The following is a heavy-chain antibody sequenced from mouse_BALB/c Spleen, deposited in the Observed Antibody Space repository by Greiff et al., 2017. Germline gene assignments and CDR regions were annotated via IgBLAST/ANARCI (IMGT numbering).Heavy chain of an antibody. Sequence: EVHLVESGGGLVQPGGYLRLSCATSGFTFTDYYMSWVRQPPGKALEWLGFIRNKANGYTTEYSASVKGRFTISRDNSQSILYLQMNTLRAEDSATYYCARDTGDYAMDYWGQGTSVTVSS. CDR3: ARDTGDYAMDY. CDR2: IRNKANGYTT. J-gene: IGHJ4*01. CDR1: GFTFTDYY. V-gene: IGHV7-3*02. D-gene: IGHD4-1*01.